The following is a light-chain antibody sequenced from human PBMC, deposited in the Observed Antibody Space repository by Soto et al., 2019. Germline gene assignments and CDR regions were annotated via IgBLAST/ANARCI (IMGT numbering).Light chain of an antibody. J-gene: IGKJ4*01. Sequence: EIALTQSPGTLSLSPGERATLSCRASQSVASNYLAWYQQKPGQAPRLLIYGASSRATGVPDRFSGSGSGTDFTLTIRRLEPEDFAVYYCQQYGSSPLTFGGGTKVEIK. CDR1: QSVASNY. CDR3: QQYGSSPLT. V-gene: IGKV3-20*01. CDR2: GAS.